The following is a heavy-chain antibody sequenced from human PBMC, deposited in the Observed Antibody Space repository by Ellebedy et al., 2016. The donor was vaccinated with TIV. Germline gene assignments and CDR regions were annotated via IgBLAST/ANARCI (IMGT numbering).Heavy chain of an antibody. V-gene: IGHV1-18*01. Sequence: ASVKVSXXASGHSFTSYGIHWVSQAPGQGLEWMGWISPYNGDTDYAQKVQGRLTMTTDTSTSTAYMELRSLGSDDTAVYYCACGQWLATFDYWGQGTLVTVSS. J-gene: IGHJ4*02. CDR3: ACGQWLATFDY. D-gene: IGHD6-19*01. CDR2: ISPYNGDT. CDR1: GHSFTSYG.